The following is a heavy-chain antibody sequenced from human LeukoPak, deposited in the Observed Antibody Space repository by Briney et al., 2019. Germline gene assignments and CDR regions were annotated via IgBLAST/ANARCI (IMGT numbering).Heavy chain of an antibody. J-gene: IGHJ5*02. D-gene: IGHD1-1*01. V-gene: IGHV3-23*01. Sequence: GGSLRLSCAVSGFTFSTYAMSWVRQAPGKGLEWVSAISGSGGTTYYADSVKGRFTISRDNSKNTLYLQINSLRAEDTAVYYCAKDSFALEPRNWFDPWGQGTLVTVSS. CDR2: ISGSGGTT. CDR3: AKDSFALEPRNWFDP. CDR1: GFTFSTYA.